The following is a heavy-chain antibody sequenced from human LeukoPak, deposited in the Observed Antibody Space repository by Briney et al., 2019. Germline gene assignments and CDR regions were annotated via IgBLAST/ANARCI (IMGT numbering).Heavy chain of an antibody. CDR3: ARAGYTMVQGVAYDMDV. CDR2: INPSGGTT. J-gene: IGHJ6*02. Sequence: ASVKVSCKASGYTFTTYYMHWVRQAPGQGPEWMGIINPSGGTTGYAQKFKGRVTMTRDTSTSTVYMELSSLRSEDTAVYYCARAGYTMVQGVAYDMDVWGQGTTVTVSS. CDR1: GYTFTTYY. V-gene: IGHV1-46*01. D-gene: IGHD3-10*01.